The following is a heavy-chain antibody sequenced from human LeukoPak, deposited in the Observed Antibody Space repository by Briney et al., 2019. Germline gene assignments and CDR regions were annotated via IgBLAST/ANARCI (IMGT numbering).Heavy chain of an antibody. Sequence: GASVKVSCKASGYTFTGYYMHWVRQAPGQGLEWMGWINPNSGGTNYAQKFQGRVTMTRDTSISTAYMELSRLRSDDTAVYYCASFTTYYYDSSGYMVDYWGQGTLVTVS. CDR1: GYTFTGYY. J-gene: IGHJ4*02. D-gene: IGHD3-22*01. CDR3: ASFTTYYYDSSGYMVDY. CDR2: INPNSGGT. V-gene: IGHV1-2*02.